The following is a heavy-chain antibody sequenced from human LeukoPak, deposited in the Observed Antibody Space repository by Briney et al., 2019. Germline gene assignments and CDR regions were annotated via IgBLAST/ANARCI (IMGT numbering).Heavy chain of an antibody. J-gene: IGHJ4*02. Sequence: SETLSLTCTVSGGSISSYYWSWIRQPPGKGLEWIGYIYYSGSTNYNPSLKSRVTISVDTSKNQFSLKLSSVTAADTAVYYCARWNPGRGVPHFDYWGQGTLVTVSS. CDR1: GGSISSYY. V-gene: IGHV4-59*01. CDR3: ARWNPGRGVPHFDY. D-gene: IGHD3-10*01. CDR2: IYYSGST.